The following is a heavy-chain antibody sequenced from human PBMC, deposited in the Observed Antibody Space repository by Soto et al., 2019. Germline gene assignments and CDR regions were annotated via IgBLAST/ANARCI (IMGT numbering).Heavy chain of an antibody. D-gene: IGHD1-26*01. J-gene: IGHJ4*02. Sequence: QVTLKESGPVLVKPTETLTLTCTVSGFSLSNARMGVSWSRQPPGKALEWLAHIFSNDDKSYGKSLKSTLTISRDTSKNPVVLTMTNMDPVDTATYYCARLGATKGADYWGQGTLVTVSS. CDR1: GFSLSNARMG. CDR2: IFSNDDK. CDR3: ARLGATKGADY. V-gene: IGHV2-26*01.